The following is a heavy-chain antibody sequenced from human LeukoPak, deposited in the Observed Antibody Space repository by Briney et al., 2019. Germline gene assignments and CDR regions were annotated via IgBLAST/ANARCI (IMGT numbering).Heavy chain of an antibody. V-gene: IGHV1-18*01. Sequence: ASVKVSCKASGHTFTSYGISWVRQAPGQGLEWMGWISAYNGNTNYAQKLQGRVTMTTDTSTSTAYMELRSLRSDDTAVYYCAREGGFYDPGAFDIWGQGTMVTVSS. CDR1: GHTFTSYG. CDR2: ISAYNGNT. J-gene: IGHJ3*02. D-gene: IGHD5/OR15-5a*01. CDR3: AREGGFYDPGAFDI.